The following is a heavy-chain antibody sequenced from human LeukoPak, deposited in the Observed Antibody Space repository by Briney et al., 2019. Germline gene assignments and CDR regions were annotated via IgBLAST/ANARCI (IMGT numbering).Heavy chain of an antibody. J-gene: IGHJ4*02. CDR3: ARGTGRTAMVTYYFDY. CDR1: EFTFSSYS. Sequence: GGSLRLSCAASEFTFSSYSLNWVRQAPGKGLEWFSYISSDGGAIYYADSVKGRFTISRDNAKNSLYLQMNSLRAEDTAVYYCARGTGRTAMVTYYFDYWGQGTLVTVSS. D-gene: IGHD5-18*01. V-gene: IGHV3-48*04. CDR2: ISSDGGAI.